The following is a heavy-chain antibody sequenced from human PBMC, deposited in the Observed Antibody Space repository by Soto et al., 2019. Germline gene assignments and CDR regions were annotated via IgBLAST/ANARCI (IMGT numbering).Heavy chain of an antibody. V-gene: IGHV1-69*01. CDR1: GGSFRRYA. J-gene: IGHJ3*01. D-gene: IGHD1-26*01. CDR3: ASRERGDAFDL. Sequence: QVLLVQSGAEVKKPGSSVKVSCKVSGGSFRRYAISWVRQAPGQGLEWMGGIIPILGSTNYAQMFQDRVTVIADESTGTAYMELRSVSSEDAAVYYCASRERGDAFDLWGQGTMVTVSS. CDR2: IIPILGST.